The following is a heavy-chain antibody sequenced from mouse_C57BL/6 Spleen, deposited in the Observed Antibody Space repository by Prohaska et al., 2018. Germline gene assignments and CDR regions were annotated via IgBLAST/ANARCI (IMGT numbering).Heavy chain of an antibody. CDR3: ETAQATEAMDY. D-gene: IGHD3-2*02. CDR2: INPYNGGT. V-gene: IGHV1-19*01. J-gene: IGHJ4*01. Sequence: WVKQSHGKSLEWIGFINPYNGGTSYNQKFKGKATLTVDKSSSTAYMELNSLTSEDSAVYYCETAQATEAMDYWGEGTSVTVSS.